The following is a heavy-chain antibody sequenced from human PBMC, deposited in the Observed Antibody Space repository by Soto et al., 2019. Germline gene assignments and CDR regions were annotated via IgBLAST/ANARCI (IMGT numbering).Heavy chain of an antibody. Sequence: QVQLQESGPGLVEPSQTLSLTSSVSGGSISSGGYYWSWIRQHPGKGLEWIGYIYYSGCTYYNPPLGSGFTVTVDTAKNQFSLELSSVTAADTAVYYCARATGGDSGDVFVYWGQGTLVTVSP. D-gene: IGHD4-17*01. CDR3: ARATGGDSGDVFVY. V-gene: IGHV4-31*03. CDR2: IYYSGCT. CDR1: GGSISSGGYY. J-gene: IGHJ4*02.